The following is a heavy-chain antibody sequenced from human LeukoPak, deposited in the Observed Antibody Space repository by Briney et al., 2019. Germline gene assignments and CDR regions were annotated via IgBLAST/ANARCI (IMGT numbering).Heavy chain of an antibody. V-gene: IGHV4-61*05. CDR1: GGSISSSSYY. CDR3: TRMTSGHDY. J-gene: IGHJ4*02. Sequence: SETLSLTCTVSGGSISSSSYYWSWVRQTPGKGLEWIGEINHSGYTNDSPSLKSRVTLSIDTSRNQFSLNLRSVTVADAGIYFCTRMTSGHDYWGQGTLVTVSS. CDR2: INHSGYT. D-gene: IGHD3-10*01.